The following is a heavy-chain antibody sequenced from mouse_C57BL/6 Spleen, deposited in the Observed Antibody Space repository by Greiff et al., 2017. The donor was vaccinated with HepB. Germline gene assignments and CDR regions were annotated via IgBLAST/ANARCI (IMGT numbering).Heavy chain of an antibody. CDR2: IWRGGST. J-gene: IGHJ4*01. Sequence: VQLKESGPGLVQPSQSLSITCTVSGFSLTSYGVHWVRQSPGQGLEWLGVIWRGGSTDYYAAFMSRLSITKDNAKSQVFCKMNSLQADDTAIYYCAKRGNYAMDYWGQGTSVTVSS. V-gene: IGHV2-5*01. CDR1: GFSLTSYG. CDR3: AKRGNYAMDY.